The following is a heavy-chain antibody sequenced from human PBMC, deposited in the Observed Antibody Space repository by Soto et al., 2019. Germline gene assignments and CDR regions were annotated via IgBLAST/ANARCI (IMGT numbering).Heavy chain of an antibody. V-gene: IGHV4-34*01. CDR1: GGSFSGYY. CDR2: INHSGST. Sequence: SETLSLTCAVYGGSFSGYYWSWIRQPPGKGLEWIGEINHSGSTNYNPSLKSRVTISVDTSKNQFSLKLSSVTAADTAVYYCARVVVVRTKPRGSGCKYYFDYWGQGTLVTVSS. D-gene: IGHD3-22*01. CDR3: ARVVVVRTKPRGSGCKYYFDY. J-gene: IGHJ4*02.